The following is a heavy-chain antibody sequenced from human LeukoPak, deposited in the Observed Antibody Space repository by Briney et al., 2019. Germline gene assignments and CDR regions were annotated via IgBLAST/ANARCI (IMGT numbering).Heavy chain of an antibody. CDR1: GFTFSSYE. V-gene: IGHV3-48*03. CDR3: ARRQIAAAGLRYYYYYYMDV. Sequence: PGGSLRLSCAASGFTFSSYEMNWVRQAPGKGLEWVSYISSSGSTIYYADSVKGRFTISRDNAKNSLYLQMNSLRAEDTAVYYCARRQIAAAGLRYYYYYYMDVWGKGTTVTVSS. J-gene: IGHJ6*03. D-gene: IGHD6-13*01. CDR2: ISSSGSTI.